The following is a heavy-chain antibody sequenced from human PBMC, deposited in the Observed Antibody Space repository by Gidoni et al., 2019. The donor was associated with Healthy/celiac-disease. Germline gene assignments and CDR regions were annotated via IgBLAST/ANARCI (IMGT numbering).Heavy chain of an antibody. CDR2: ISYDGSNK. CDR3: ARDRLRGIAAAGYFDY. CDR1: GFPFSSYA. Sequence: QVQLVESGGGVVQPGRSLRLSCAASGFPFSSYAMHWVRQAPGKGLEWVAVISYDGSNKYYADSVKGRFTISRDNSKNTLYLQMNSLRAEDTAVYYCARDRLRGIAAAGYFDYWGQGTLVTVSS. J-gene: IGHJ4*02. V-gene: IGHV3-30-3*01. D-gene: IGHD6-13*01.